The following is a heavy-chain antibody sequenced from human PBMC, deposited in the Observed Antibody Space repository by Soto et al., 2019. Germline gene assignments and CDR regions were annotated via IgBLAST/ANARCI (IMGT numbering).Heavy chain of an antibody. CDR3: ARARGHYYGSGSYYNAVRNKVAFDI. V-gene: IGHV4-34*01. CDR1: GGSFSGYY. J-gene: IGHJ3*02. Sequence: PSETLSLTCAVYGGSFSGYYWSWIRQPPGKGLEWIGEINHSGSTNYNPSLKSRVTISVDTSKNQFSLRLSSVTAADTAVYYCARARGHYYGSGSYYNAVRNKVAFDIWGQGTMVTVSS. D-gene: IGHD3-10*01. CDR2: INHSGST.